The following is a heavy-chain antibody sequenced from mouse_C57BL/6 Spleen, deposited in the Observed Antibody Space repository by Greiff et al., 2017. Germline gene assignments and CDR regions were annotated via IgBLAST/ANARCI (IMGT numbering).Heavy chain of an antibody. CDR1: GFTFSDYY. V-gene: IGHV5-16*01. J-gene: IGHJ2*01. CDR2: INYDGSST. CDR3: ARKRGIYYGNYQYYFDY. Sequence: EVKLVESEGGLVQPGSSMKLSCTASGFTFSDYYMAWVRQVPEKGLEWVANINYDGSSTYYLDSLKSRFIISRDNAKNILYLQMSSLKSEDTATYYCARKRGIYYGNYQYYFDYWGQGTTLTVSS. D-gene: IGHD2-1*01.